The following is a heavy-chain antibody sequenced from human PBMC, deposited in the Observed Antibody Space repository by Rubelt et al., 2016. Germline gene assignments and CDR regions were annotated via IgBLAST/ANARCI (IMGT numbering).Heavy chain of an antibody. CDR3: ARVPYCSSTSCRWADV. D-gene: IGHD2-2*01. J-gene: IGHJ6*02. V-gene: IGHV4-34*01. CDR1: GGSFSGHY. Sequence: QVQLQQWGAGLLKPSETLSLTCEVYGGSFSGHYWSWIRQPPGKGLEWIGEISHRGTINYNLSLRSRVTLSGDTSKNRLSLKLASVTAADTAVYYCARVPYCSSTSCRWADVWGQGTTVTVSS. CDR2: ISHRGTI.